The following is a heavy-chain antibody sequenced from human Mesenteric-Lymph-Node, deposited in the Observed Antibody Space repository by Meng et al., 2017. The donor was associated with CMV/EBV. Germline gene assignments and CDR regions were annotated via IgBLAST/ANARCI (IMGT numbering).Heavy chain of an antibody. Sequence: ASVKVSCKASGYTFTDYYLHWVRQAPGQGLEWMGRINPNTGDTNYAQKFQGRVTLTRDTSITTAYMELTGLTSDDTAVYYCARVGDSSGYYVGGGWGQGTLVTVSS. CDR3: ARVGDSSGYYVGGG. D-gene: IGHD3-22*01. CDR1: GYTFTDYY. V-gene: IGHV1-2*06. J-gene: IGHJ4*02. CDR2: INPNTGDT.